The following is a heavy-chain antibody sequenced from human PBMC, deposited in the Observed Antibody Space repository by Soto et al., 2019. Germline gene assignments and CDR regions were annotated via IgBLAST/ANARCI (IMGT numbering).Heavy chain of an antibody. CDR3: AKGGTLYDYIWGSYRKHFDY. CDR2: INHSGST. Sequence: SETLSLTCAVYGGSFSGYYWSWIRQPPGKGLEWIGEINHSGSTNYNPSLKSRVTISVDTSKNQFSLKLSSVTAADTAVYYCAKGGTLYDYIWGSYRKHFDYWGQGTLVTVSS. V-gene: IGHV4-34*01. J-gene: IGHJ4*02. D-gene: IGHD3-16*02. CDR1: GGSFSGYY.